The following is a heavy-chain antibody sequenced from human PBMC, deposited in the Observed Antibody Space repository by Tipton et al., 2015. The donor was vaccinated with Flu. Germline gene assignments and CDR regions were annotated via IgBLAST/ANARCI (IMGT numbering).Heavy chain of an antibody. J-gene: IGHJ6*03. CDR1: GGSFSGYY. V-gene: IGHV4-34*01. CDR2: INHGAST. D-gene: IGHD3-3*01. Sequence: TLFLTCAVYGGSFSGYYWSWTRQPPGKGLEWIGEINHGASTNYNPSLKSRVTISVDTSKNQLSLKLSSVTAADTAVYYCARADSRYSDFWSGYQVYYMDVWGKGTTVTVSS. CDR3: ARADSRYSDFWSGYQVYYMDV.